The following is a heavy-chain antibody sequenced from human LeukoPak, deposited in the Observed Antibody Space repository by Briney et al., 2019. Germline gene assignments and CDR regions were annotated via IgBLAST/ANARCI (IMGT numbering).Heavy chain of an antibody. J-gene: IGHJ4*02. CDR1: GGSISSSSYY. V-gene: IGHV3-53*01. CDR3: ARKTDSSGSGDY. CDR2: IYSRGGT. Sequence: ETLSLTCTVSGGSISSSSYYWGWIRQPPGKGLECVSAIYSRGGTYYADSVQGRFTISRDASKNTLFLQMNSLRADDTAVYYCARKTDSSGSGDYWGQGTLVTVSS. D-gene: IGHD3-22*01.